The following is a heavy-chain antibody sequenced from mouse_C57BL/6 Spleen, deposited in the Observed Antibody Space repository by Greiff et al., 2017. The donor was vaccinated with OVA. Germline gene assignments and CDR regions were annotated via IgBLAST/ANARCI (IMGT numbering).Heavy chain of an antibody. CDR1: GFTFSDYG. D-gene: IGHD4-1*01. CDR2: ISSGSSTI. Sequence: EVNVVESGGGLVKPGGSLKLSCAASGFTFSDYGMHWVRQAPEKGLEWVAYISSGSSTIYYADTVKGRFTISRDNAKNTLFLQMTSLRSEDTAMYYCARLGIYYYAMDYWGQGTSVTVSS. V-gene: IGHV5-17*01. CDR3: ARLGIYYYAMDY. J-gene: IGHJ4*01.